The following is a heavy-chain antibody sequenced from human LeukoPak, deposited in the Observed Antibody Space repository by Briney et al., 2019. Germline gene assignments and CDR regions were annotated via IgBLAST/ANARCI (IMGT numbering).Heavy chain of an antibody. V-gene: IGHV3-64D*06. D-gene: IGHD3-9*01. Sequence: GGSLRRSCSASGFTFSSYAMHWVRQAPGKGLEYVSAISSNGGSTYYADSVKGRFAISRDNSKNTLYLQMSSLRAEDTAVYYCVKDRSEYFDWLLGFDYWGQGTLVTVSS. J-gene: IGHJ4*02. CDR3: VKDRSEYFDWLLGFDY. CDR2: ISSNGGST. CDR1: GFTFSSYA.